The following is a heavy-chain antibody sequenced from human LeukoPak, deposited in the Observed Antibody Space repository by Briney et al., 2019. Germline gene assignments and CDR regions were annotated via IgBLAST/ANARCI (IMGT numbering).Heavy chain of an antibody. D-gene: IGHD2-15*01. Sequence: GGSLRLSCAASGFTFSSYGMYWVRQAPGKGLEWVAFIRYDGSNKYYADSVKGRFTVSRDNSKNTLYLQMKSLRAEDTAVYYCASDYCSGGSCFPGNWFDPWGQGTLVTVSS. J-gene: IGHJ5*02. CDR1: GFTFSSYG. CDR3: ASDYCSGGSCFPGNWFDP. V-gene: IGHV3-30*02. CDR2: IRYDGSNK.